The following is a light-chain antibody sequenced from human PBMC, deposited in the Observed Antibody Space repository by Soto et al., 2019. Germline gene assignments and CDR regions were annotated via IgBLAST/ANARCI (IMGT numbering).Light chain of an antibody. Sequence: EIVLTQSPGTLSLSPGERATLSCRASQSVSSSYLAWYQQKPGQAPSLLIYGASIRATGIPDRFSGSGSGTDFTLNISRLEPEDFAVYYCQQYGSSPLTFGGGTKVESK. CDR1: QSVSSSY. CDR3: QQYGSSPLT. J-gene: IGKJ4*01. CDR2: GAS. V-gene: IGKV3-20*01.